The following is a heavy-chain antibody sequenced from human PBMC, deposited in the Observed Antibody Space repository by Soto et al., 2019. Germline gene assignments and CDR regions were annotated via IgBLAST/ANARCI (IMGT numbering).Heavy chain of an antibody. CDR1: GYSFTSTY. CDR2: INPAGGTT. V-gene: IGHV1-46*01. D-gene: IGHD2-21*02. J-gene: IGHJ4*02. Sequence: QVQLVQSGAEVKKPGASVRISCRASGYSFTSTYVHWVRQAPGQGPEWMGIINPAGGTTYYAQKFQGRLTITSDTSTDTVFRDRNDLTSEYTAVYFCALKVVTDYDNWGQGTLLTVSS. CDR3: ALKVVTDYDN.